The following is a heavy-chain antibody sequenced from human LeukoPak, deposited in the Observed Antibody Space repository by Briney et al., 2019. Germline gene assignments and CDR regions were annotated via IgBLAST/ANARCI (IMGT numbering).Heavy chain of an antibody. J-gene: IGHJ4*02. D-gene: IGHD6-13*01. CDR1: GFTFNSFA. Sequence: GGSLRLSCAASGFTFNSFAMHWVRQAPGKGLEWVAVISYDGSKKYYADSVKGRFTISRDNSKNTLYLKMNSLRAEDTAVYYCARKENFPSHLAAAEDFDYWGQGTLVTVSS. CDR3: ARKENFPSHLAAAEDFDY. CDR2: ISYDGSKK. V-gene: IGHV3-30-3*01.